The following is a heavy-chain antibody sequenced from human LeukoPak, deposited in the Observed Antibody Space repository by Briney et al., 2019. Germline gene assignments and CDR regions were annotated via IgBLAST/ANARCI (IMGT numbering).Heavy chain of an antibody. V-gene: IGHV3-33*01. CDR1: GFTFSSYG. J-gene: IGHJ3*02. Sequence: PGGSLRLSCAASGFTFSSYGMHWVRQAPGKGLEWVAVIWYDGSNKYYADSVKGRFTISRDNSKNTLYLQMNGLRAEDTAVYYCARGRYSYVSWDAFDIWGQGTMVTVSS. CDR3: ARGRYSYVSWDAFDI. CDR2: IWYDGSNK. D-gene: IGHD5-18*01.